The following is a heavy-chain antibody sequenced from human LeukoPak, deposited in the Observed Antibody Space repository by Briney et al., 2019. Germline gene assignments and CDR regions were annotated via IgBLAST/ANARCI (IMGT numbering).Heavy chain of an antibody. D-gene: IGHD3-10*01. J-gene: IGHJ4*02. Sequence: GGSLRLSCAASGFTFSSYWMHWVRQAPGKGLVWVSRIKSDGSNTNYADSVKGRFTISRDNAKNTLHLQMSSLRAEDTAVYYCARAKPKNMVRGLIMRRESRYYFDYWGQGTLVTVSS. V-gene: IGHV3-74*01. CDR3: ARAKPKNMVRGLIMRRESRYYFDY. CDR2: IKSDGSNT. CDR1: GFTFSSYW.